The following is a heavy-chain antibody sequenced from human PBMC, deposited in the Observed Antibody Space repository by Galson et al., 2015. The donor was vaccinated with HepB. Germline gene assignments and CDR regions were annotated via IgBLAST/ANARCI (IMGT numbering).Heavy chain of an antibody. CDR3: ARDDCTSCTGVYYYGMDV. Sequence: SVKVSCKASGGTFSSYAISWVRQAPGQGLEWMGGIIPIFGTASYAQKFQGRVTITADESTSTAYMELSSLRSEDTAVYYCARDDCTSCTGVYYYGMDVWGQGTTVTVSS. D-gene: IGHD2-2*01. J-gene: IGHJ6*02. CDR2: IIPIFGTA. V-gene: IGHV1-69*13. CDR1: GGTFSSYA.